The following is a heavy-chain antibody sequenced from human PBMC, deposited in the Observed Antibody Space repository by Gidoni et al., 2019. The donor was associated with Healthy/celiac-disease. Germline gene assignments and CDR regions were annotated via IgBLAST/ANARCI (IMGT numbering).Heavy chain of an antibody. CDR1: GFTFSSSG. CDR3: ARDSSAVVTSDGFDY. V-gene: IGHV3-33*01. J-gene: IGHJ4*02. D-gene: IGHD2-21*02. CDR2: IWYDGSNK. Sequence: QVQLVESGGGVVQPGRSLRLYCAASGFTFSSSGMHWVRQAPGKGLEWVAVIWYDGSNKYYADSVKGRFTISRDNSKNTLYLQMNSLRAEDTAVYYCARDSSAVVTSDGFDYWGQGTLVTVSS.